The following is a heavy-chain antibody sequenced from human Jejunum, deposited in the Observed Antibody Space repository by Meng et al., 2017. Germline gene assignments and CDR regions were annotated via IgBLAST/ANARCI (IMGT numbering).Heavy chain of an antibody. V-gene: IGHV1-2*06. CDR2: FNPNSGGT. D-gene: IGHD4-11*01. Sequence: ASVKVSCKASGYSFTDYYMHWMRQAPGQGLEWMGHFNPNSGGTNYVQKFQGRVTMTRDTSLSTAFMEVGRLTAGDTAVYYCVRGGSTTGRTPPFTYWGQGTLVTVSS. CDR1: GYSFTDYY. J-gene: IGHJ4*02. CDR3: VRGGSTTGRTPPFTY.